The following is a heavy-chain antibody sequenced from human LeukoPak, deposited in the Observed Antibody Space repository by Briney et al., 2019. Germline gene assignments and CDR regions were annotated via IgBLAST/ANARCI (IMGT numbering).Heavy chain of an antibody. CDR2: IYSSRS. CDR1: GASISSYY. V-gene: IGHV4-4*07. J-gene: IGHJ4*02. CDR3: ARAAGRDTTSGLDFDY. D-gene: IGHD1-26*01. Sequence: AETLSLTCTVSGASISSYYWSWIRQPAGKGLEWIGRIYSSRSIYNPSLKSRVTMSVDTSKNQFSLKLSSVTAADTAVYYCARAAGRDTTSGLDFDYWGQGILVTVSS.